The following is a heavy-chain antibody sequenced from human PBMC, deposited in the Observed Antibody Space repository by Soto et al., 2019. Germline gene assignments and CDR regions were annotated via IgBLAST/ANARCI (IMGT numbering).Heavy chain of an antibody. D-gene: IGHD2-2*01. CDR3: ARRATGGMCSSTGCQRWWFAF. J-gene: IGHJ5*01. Sequence: ASVKVSCKASGYTFTSYGISWVRQAPGQGLEWMGWISAYNGNTNYAQKLQGRVTMTTDTSTSTAYMELRSLRSDDTAVYYCARRATGGMCSSTGCQRWWFAFWGQGSLVTGSS. V-gene: IGHV1-18*01. CDR2: ISAYNGNT. CDR1: GYTFTSYG.